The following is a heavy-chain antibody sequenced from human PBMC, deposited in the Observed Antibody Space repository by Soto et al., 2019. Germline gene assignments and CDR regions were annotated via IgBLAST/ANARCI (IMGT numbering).Heavy chain of an antibody. CDR2: IYHGST. Sequence: SETLSLTCSVSGDSIITNDHYWSWIRQPPGKGLEWIGYIYHGSTYYNPSLKSRVTISVDRSKNQFSLKLSSVTAADTAVYYCARLPYQLLWGFDYWGQGTLVTVSS. CDR1: GDSIITNDHY. V-gene: IGHV4-30-2*01. CDR3: ARLPYQLLWGFDY. J-gene: IGHJ4*02. D-gene: IGHD2-2*01.